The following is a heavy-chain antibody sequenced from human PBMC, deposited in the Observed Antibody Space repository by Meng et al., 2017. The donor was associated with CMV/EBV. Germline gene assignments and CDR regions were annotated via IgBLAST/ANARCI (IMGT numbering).Heavy chain of an antibody. CDR2: IIPIFGTA. V-gene: IGHV1-69*05. CDR3: ARGGIPAAIPYDRYYYYGMDV. CDR1: GGTFSSYA. J-gene: IGHJ6*02. Sequence: SVKVSCKASGGTFSSYAISWVRQAPGQGLDWMGGIIPIFGTANYAQKFQGRVTITTDESTSTAYMELSSLRSEDTAVYYCARGGIPAAIPYDRYYYYGMDVWGQGTTVTVSS. D-gene: IGHD2-2*02.